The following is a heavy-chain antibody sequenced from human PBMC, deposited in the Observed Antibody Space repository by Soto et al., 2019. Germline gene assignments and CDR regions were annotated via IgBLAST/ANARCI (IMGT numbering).Heavy chain of an antibody. Sequence: SETLSLTCTVTGDSISSRSYYWGWIRQPPGKGLEWIGSIYYSGSTYNNPSLRSRVTISVDKSKNQFSMQMASVTAADTALYYCTRASASSMLRGVVINWGRGTQVTVSS. J-gene: IGHJ4*02. CDR2: IYYSGST. CDR3: TRASASSMLRGVVIN. D-gene: IGHD3-10*01. V-gene: IGHV4-39*07. CDR1: GDSISSRSYY.